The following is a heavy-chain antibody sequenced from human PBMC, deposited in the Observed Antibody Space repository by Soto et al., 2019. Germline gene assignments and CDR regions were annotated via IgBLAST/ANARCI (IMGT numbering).Heavy chain of an antibody. Sequence: QVQLVQSGAEVKKPGASVKVSCKASGYTFTSYGISWVRQAPGHWLEWMGWISAYNGNTNYAQKLQGRVTMTTDTVTSTADRALRSLRSDDTAVDYCARDTFPYWYDDRVRSWFDPWGQGTLVTVSS. CDR2: ISAYNGNT. J-gene: IGHJ5*02. D-gene: IGHD3-22*01. CDR3: ARDTFPYWYDDRVRSWFDP. V-gene: IGHV1-18*01. CDR1: GYTFTSYG.